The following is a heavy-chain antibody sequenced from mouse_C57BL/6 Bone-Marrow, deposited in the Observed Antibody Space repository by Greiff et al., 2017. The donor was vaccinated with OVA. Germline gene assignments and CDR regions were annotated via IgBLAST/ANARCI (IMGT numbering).Heavy chain of an antibody. V-gene: IGHV7-1*01. CDR1: GFTFSDFY. Sequence: EVKLMESGGGLVQSGRSLRLSCATSGFTFSDFYMEWVRQAPGKGLEWIAASRNKANDYTTEYSASVKGRFIVSRDTSQSILYLQMNALRAEDTAIYYCARDAWTGFAYWGQGTLVTVSA. CDR3: ARDAWTGFAY. J-gene: IGHJ3*01. CDR2: SRNKANDYTT.